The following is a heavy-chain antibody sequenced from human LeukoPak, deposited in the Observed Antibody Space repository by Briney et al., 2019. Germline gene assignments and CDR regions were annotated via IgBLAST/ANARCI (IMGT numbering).Heavy chain of an antibody. CDR2: ISYDGSNK. Sequence: PGGSLRLSCATSGFTFTTFWMHWVRQAPGKGLEWVAVISYDGSNKYYADSVKGRFTISRDNSKNTLYLQMNSLRAEDTAVYYCAKSRSLEWLTPDYWGQGTLVTVSS. CDR3: AKSRSLEWLTPDY. CDR1: GFTFTTFW. D-gene: IGHD3-3*01. V-gene: IGHV3-30*18. J-gene: IGHJ4*02.